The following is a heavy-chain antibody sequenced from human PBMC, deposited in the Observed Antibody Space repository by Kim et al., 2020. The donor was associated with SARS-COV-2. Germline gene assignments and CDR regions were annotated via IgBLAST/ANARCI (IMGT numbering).Heavy chain of an antibody. Sequence: SGKGRFTISRDNSKNTLYLQMNSLRAEDTAVYYCAKIPYGSGSYPYFDYWGQGTLVTVSS. D-gene: IGHD3-10*01. V-gene: IGHV3-23*01. CDR3: AKIPYGSGSYPYFDY. J-gene: IGHJ4*02.